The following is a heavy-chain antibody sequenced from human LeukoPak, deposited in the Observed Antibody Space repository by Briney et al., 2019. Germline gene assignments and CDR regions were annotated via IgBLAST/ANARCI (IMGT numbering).Heavy chain of an antibody. CDR2: IRSSGDST. D-gene: IGHD5-18*01. CDR3: AKSTGIGYSYGYDFEY. CDR1: GFTFSNYA. Sequence: PGGSLRLSCAASGFTFSNYAMNWVRQAPGKGLGWVSSIRSSGDSTYYADSVKGRFTISRDNSKNTLDLQMNNLRAEDTALYYCAKSTGIGYSYGYDFEYWGQGTLVTVSS. J-gene: IGHJ4*02. V-gene: IGHV3-23*01.